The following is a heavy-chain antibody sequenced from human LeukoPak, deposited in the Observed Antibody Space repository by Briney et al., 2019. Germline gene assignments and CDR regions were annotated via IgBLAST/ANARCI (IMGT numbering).Heavy chain of an antibody. CDR1: GYSISSGYY. D-gene: IGHD4-11*01. V-gene: IGHV4-38-2*02. Sequence: SETLSLTCTVSGYSISSGYYWGWIRQPPGKGLEWIGSIYHSGSTYYNPSLKSRVTISVDTSKNQFSLKLTSVTAADTAVYYCARSNYASCDYWGQGTLVTVSS. CDR2: IYHSGST. CDR3: ARSNYASCDY. J-gene: IGHJ4*02.